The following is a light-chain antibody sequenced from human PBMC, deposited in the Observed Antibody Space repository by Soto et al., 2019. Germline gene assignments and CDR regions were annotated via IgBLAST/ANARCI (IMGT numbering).Light chain of an antibody. CDR1: QGISSY. CDR3: QQSYLTWT. J-gene: IGKJ1*01. CDR2: AAS. V-gene: IGKV1-39*01. Sequence: IQLTQSPSSLSASVGDRVTITCRASQGISSYLAWYQQKPGKAPKLLIYAASTLHNGVPSRFSASGSGTDFTLTISSLQPEDFATYYCQQSYLTWTFGQGTKVDIK.